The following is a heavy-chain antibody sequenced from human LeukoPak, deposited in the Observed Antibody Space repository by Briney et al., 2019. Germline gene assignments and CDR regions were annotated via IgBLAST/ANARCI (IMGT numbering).Heavy chain of an antibody. V-gene: IGHV1-2*02. CDR3: ARHAGRGYSYGYFDY. CDR1: GYTFTGYY. CDR2: INPNSGGT. J-gene: IGHJ4*02. Sequence: VASVKVSCEASGYTFTGYYMHWVRQAPGQGLEWMGWINPNSGGTNYAQKFQGRVAMTRDTSISTAYMEMSRLRSDDTAVYYCARHAGRGYSYGYFDYWGQGTLVTVSS. D-gene: IGHD5-18*01.